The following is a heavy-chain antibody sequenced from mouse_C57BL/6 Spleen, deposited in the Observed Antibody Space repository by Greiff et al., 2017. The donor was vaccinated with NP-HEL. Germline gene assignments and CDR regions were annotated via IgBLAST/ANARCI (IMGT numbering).Heavy chain of an antibody. D-gene: IGHD4-1*02. Sequence: VKLVESGPELVKPGASVKLSCKASGYTFTSYDINWVKQRPGQGLEWIGWIYPRDGSTKYNEKFKGKATLTVDTSSSTAYMELHSLTSEDSAVYFCAREATGTGLDYWGQGTSVTVSS. J-gene: IGHJ4*01. CDR1: GYTFTSYD. CDR3: AREATGTGLDY. V-gene: IGHV1-85*01. CDR2: IYPRDGST.